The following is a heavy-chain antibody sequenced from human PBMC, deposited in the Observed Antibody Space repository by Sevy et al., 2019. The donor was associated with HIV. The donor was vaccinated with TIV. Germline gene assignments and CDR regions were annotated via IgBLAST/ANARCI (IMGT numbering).Heavy chain of an antibody. D-gene: IGHD2-8*01. CDR3: ARLGNNEEGAFDI. V-gene: IGHV5-51*01. CDR2: IYPGDSDT. CDR1: GYSFTTYW. Sequence: GESLKISCKASGYSFTTYWIGWVRQMPGKGLHWVGSIYPGDSDTIYSPSFQGQVSISADKSVTTAYLQWNSLQASDTAIYYCARLGNNEEGAFDIWGQGTMVTVSS. J-gene: IGHJ3*02.